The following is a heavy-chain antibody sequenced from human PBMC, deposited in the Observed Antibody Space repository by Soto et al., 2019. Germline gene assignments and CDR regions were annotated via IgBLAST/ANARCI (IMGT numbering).Heavy chain of an antibody. D-gene: IGHD2-15*01. J-gene: IGHJ4*02. CDR2: IYYSGST. V-gene: IGHV4-59*08. CDR3: ARLSVATLDY. CDR1: GGSISSSYY. Sequence: SETLSLTCTVSGGSISSSYYWSWIRQPPGKGLEWIGYIYYSGSTNYNPSLKSRVTISVDTSKNQFSLKLSSVTAADTAVYYCARLSVATLDYWGQGTLVTVSS.